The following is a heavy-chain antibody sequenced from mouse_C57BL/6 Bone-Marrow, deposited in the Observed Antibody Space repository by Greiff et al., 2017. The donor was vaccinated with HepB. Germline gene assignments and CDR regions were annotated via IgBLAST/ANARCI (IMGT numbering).Heavy chain of an antibody. CDR1: GFTFSSYG. J-gene: IGHJ3*01. CDR3: ARRDYYGSLGWFAY. V-gene: IGHV5-6*01. Sequence: EVHLVESGGDLVKPGGSLKLSCAASGFTFSSYGMSWVRQTPDKRLEWVATISSGGSYTYYPDSVKGRFTISRDNAKNTLYLQMSSLKSEDTAMYYCARRDYYGSLGWFAYWGQGTLVTVSA. D-gene: IGHD1-1*01. CDR2: ISSGGSYT.